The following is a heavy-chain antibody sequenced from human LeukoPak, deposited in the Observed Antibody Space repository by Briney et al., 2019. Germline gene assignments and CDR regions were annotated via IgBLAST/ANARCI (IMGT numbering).Heavy chain of an antibody. Sequence: SVKVSCKASGGTFSSYAISWVRQAPGQGLEWMGGIIPIFGTANYAQKFQGRVTITADESTSTAYMELSSLRAEDTAVYYCASSRLPADIVVVQAANDYYYYMDVWRKAPTVTVSS. V-gene: IGHV1-69*13. J-gene: IGHJ6*03. CDR3: ASSRLPADIVVVQAANDYYYYMDV. CDR2: IIPIFGTA. CDR1: GGTFSSYA. D-gene: IGHD2-2*01.